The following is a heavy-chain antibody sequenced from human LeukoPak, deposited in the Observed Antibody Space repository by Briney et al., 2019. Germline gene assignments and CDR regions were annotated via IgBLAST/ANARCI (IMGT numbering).Heavy chain of an antibody. CDR1: GYSISSGYY. CDR3: ARLITSGSYYFDF. D-gene: IGHD6-19*01. Sequence: SETLSLTCTVSGYSISSGYYWGWIRQPPGRGLEYLGNIYHSGATYYNPSLKSRVTISVDTSRNHFSLKLSSVTAADTAFYYCARLITSGSYYFDFWGQGTLVTVSS. V-gene: IGHV4-38-2*02. CDR2: IYHSGAT. J-gene: IGHJ4*02.